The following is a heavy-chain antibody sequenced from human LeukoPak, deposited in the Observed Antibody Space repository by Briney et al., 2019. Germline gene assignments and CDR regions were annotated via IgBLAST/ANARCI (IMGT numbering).Heavy chain of an antibody. Sequence: GGSLRLSCAASAFTFSTYGMHWVRQAPGKGLEWVAVILYDGNNKYYADSVSGRFTFSRDNSKNTLYLQMNSLRPEDTAVYYCAKDRHPARTDGYYFEHWGQGTLVTVSS. J-gene: IGHJ4*02. D-gene: IGHD5-24*01. CDR3: AKDRHPARTDGYYFEH. CDR2: ILYDGNNK. V-gene: IGHV3-30*18. CDR1: AFTFSTYG.